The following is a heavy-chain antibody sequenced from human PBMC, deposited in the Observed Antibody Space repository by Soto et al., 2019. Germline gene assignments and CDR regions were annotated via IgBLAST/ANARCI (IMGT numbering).Heavy chain of an antibody. Sequence: SETLSLTCTVSGVSISGSVNYWGWIRQPPGKGLEWIGSVYHSGTTYYNPSLKGRVTVSADTSKNHFSLRLSSVTAADTAVYYCAATSSGGSLAGDYWGLGILVTVSS. CDR1: GVSISGSVNY. CDR2: VYHSGTT. J-gene: IGHJ4*02. V-gene: IGHV4-39*02. D-gene: IGHD6-19*01. CDR3: AATSSGGSLAGDY.